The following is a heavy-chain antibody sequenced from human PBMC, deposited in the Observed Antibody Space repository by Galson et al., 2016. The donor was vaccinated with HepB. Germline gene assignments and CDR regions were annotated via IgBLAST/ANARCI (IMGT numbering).Heavy chain of an antibody. CDR3: VTGHSSLDHGDYRGAFDI. CDR2: IGSRSSPI. CDR1: GFTFSSYA. Sequence: SLRLSCAASGFTFSSYALNWVRQAPGKGLEWVSYIGSRSSPIHYADSVKGRFTISRDNAKNSLYLQMNSLKTEDTGVYYCVTGHSSLDHGDYRGAFDIWGQGTTVTVSS. J-gene: IGHJ3*02. V-gene: IGHV3-48*01. D-gene: IGHD4-17*01.